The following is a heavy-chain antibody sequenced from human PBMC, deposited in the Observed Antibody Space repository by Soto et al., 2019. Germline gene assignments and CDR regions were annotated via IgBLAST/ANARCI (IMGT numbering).Heavy chain of an antibody. CDR1: GGSFSDYY. CDR3: ARSPFRWFDP. V-gene: IGHV4-34*01. Sequence: PSETLSLTCAIYGGSFSDYYWSWIRQPPGKGLEWIGEINYSGITNFNPSLKSRITMSVDTPINQSSLKLSSVTAADTAVYYCARSPFRWFDPWGQANLVTVSS. CDR2: INYSGIT. J-gene: IGHJ5*02.